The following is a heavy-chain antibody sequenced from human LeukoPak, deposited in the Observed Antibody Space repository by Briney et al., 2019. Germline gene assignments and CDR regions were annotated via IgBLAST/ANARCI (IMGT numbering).Heavy chain of an antibody. CDR2: ISWNSGSI. J-gene: IGHJ4*02. D-gene: IGHD1-1*01. V-gene: IGHV3-9*01. Sequence: PGRSLRLSCAASGFTFGDYAMHWVRQTPGKGLEWVSGISWNSGSIGYADSVKGRFTISRDNAKNSLYLQMNSLRAEDTALYYCATPINRYNWNGLDYWGQGTLVTVSS. CDR3: ATPINRYNWNGLDY. CDR1: GFTFGDYA.